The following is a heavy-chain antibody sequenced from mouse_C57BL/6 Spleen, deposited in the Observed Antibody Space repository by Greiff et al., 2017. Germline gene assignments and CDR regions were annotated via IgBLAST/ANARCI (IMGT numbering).Heavy chain of an antibody. V-gene: IGHV5-17*01. CDR3: ARQDYYGSSWDY. D-gene: IGHD1-1*01. CDR2: ISSGSSTI. J-gene: IGHJ2*01. CDR1: GFTFSDYG. Sequence: EVKLVESGGGLVKPGGSLKLSCAASGFTFSDYGMHWVRQAPEKGLEWVAYISSGSSTIYYADTVKGRFTISRDNAKNTLFLQMTSLRSEDTAMYYCARQDYYGSSWDYWGQGTTLTVSS.